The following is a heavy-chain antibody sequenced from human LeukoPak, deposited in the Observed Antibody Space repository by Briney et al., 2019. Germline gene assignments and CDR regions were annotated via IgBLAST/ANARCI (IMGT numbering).Heavy chain of an antibody. CDR3: AHSIPLLYSSGWNSFDP. CDR1: GFSLSTSGVG. J-gene: IGHJ5*02. CDR2: IYWNDDK. Sequence: SGPTLVKPTQTLTLTCTFSGFSLSTSGVGVGWIRQPPGKALEWLALIYWNDDKRYSPSLKSRLTITKDTSKNQVVLTMTNMDPVDTATYYCAHSIPLLYSSGWNSFDPWGQGTLVTVSS. D-gene: IGHD6-19*01. V-gene: IGHV2-5*01.